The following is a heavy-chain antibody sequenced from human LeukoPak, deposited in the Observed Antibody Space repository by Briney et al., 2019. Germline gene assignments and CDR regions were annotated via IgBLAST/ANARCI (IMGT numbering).Heavy chain of an antibody. V-gene: IGHV1-46*01. J-gene: IGHJ4*02. Sequence: ASVKVSCKASGYTFTSYYLHWVRQAPGRGPEWMGVINPNGGSTNYARKFQGRVTMTRDTSASTVYMELSSLRSEDTAVYYCARGGQQQPFDYWGQGTLVTVSS. CDR1: GYTFTSYY. CDR2: INPNGGST. D-gene: IGHD6-13*01. CDR3: ARGGQQQPFDY.